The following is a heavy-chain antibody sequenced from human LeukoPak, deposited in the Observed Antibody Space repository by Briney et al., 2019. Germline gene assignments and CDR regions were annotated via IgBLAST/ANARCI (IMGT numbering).Heavy chain of an antibody. D-gene: IGHD3-10*01. CDR2: IKEDESEK. CDR3: ARVEIYYGSGSCIGDY. V-gene: IGHV3-7*04. CDR1: GFTFSNYW. Sequence: PGGSLRLSCTASGFTFSNYWMTWVRQAPGKGLEWVANIKEDESEKYYVDSVKGRFTISRDNAKNSLYLQMDSLRAEDTAVYYCARVEIYYGSGSCIGDYWGQGTLVTVSS. J-gene: IGHJ4*02.